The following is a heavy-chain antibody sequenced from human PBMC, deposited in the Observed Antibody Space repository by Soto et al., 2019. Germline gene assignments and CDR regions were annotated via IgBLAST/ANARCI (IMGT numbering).Heavy chain of an antibody. J-gene: IGHJ6*03. D-gene: IGHD6-6*01. V-gene: IGHV3-64*01. CDR3: ARRARPDFYYMDV. CDR2: ISTNGVGT. Sequence: EVQLVESGGGLAQPGGSLRLSCAASGFTLSGYAMDWVRQAPGKGLEYVSGISTNGVGTYYANSVQGRFTISRDNSKNTVYLQVGSLRPEDMAVYYCARRARPDFYYMDVWGKGTTVTVSS. CDR1: GFTLSGYA.